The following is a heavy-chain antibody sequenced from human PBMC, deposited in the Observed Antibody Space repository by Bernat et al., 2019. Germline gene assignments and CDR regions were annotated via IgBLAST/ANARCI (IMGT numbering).Heavy chain of an antibody. CDR2: ISSGTTYT. V-gene: IGHV3-11*06. CDR3: ASTTCSGESYYSRSLPDAFDI. Sequence: QVQLVESGGGVVKPGRSLRLSCAASGFTFSDYYMSRIRQAPGKGREWISYISSGTTYTNYADSVKGRFTVSRDNAKNSLYLQMNSLRAEDTAVYYCASTTCSGESYYSRSLPDAFDIWGQGTVVTVSS. D-gene: IGHD2-15*01. CDR1: GFTFSDYY. J-gene: IGHJ3*02.